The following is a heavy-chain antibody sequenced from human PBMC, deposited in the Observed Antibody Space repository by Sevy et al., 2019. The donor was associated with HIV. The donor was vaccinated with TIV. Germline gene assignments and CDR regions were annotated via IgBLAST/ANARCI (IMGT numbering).Heavy chain of an antibody. CDR3: ARGRGVAAGHTNRFDP. CDR1: GGSITSYY. Sequence: SETLSLTCTVSGGSITSYYWSWIRQPPGKGLEWIGYIYYSGSTNYNPSLKSRVTISVDTSKNQFSLKLSSVTAADTAVYYCARGRGVAAGHTNRFDPWGQGTLVTVSS. CDR2: IYYSGST. J-gene: IGHJ5*02. V-gene: IGHV4-59*01. D-gene: IGHD6-13*01.